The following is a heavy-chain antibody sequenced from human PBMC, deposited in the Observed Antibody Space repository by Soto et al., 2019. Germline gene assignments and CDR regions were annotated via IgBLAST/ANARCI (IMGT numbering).Heavy chain of an antibody. CDR3: ARDNGREKYYDSSGYWYYFDY. CDR2: IYHSGST. V-gene: IGHV4-4*02. Sequence: PSETLSLTCAVSGGSISSSNWWSWVRQPPGKGLEWIGEIYHSGSTNYNPSLKSRVTISVDTSKNQFSLKLSSVTAADTAVYYCARDNGREKYYDSSGYWYYFDYWGQGTLVTVSS. D-gene: IGHD3-22*01. CDR1: GGSISSSNW. J-gene: IGHJ4*02.